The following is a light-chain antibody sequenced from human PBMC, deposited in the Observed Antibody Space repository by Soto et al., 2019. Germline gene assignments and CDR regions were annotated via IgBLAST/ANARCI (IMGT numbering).Light chain of an antibody. CDR1: SDSIASNY. CDR2: EYN. V-gene: IGLV6-57*04. J-gene: IGLJ3*02. CDR3: QSYDGSNHWV. Sequence: NFMLTQPHSVSESPGKMVTISCTRSSDSIASNYVQWYQQRPGSAPTTVIYEYNQRPSGVPDRFSGSIDSSSNSASLTISGLKADDEADYYCQSYDGSNHWVFGGGTKVTVL.